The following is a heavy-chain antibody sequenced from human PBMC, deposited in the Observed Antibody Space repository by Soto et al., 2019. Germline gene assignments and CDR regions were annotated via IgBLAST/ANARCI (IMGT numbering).Heavy chain of an antibody. D-gene: IGHD3-3*01. CDR2: TYVTGDS. CDR1: GGSITSYY. V-gene: IGHV4-4*07. J-gene: IGHJ6*02. CDR3: ARDMRVFGGMDV. Sequence: GTLSLTGTVSGGSITSYYWSWIRQPAGKGLEWIGRTYVTGDSNYSPSLKSRVTMSLDTSKNQFLLKLSSATAADTAVYYCARDMRVFGGMDVWGRGTTVTVSS.